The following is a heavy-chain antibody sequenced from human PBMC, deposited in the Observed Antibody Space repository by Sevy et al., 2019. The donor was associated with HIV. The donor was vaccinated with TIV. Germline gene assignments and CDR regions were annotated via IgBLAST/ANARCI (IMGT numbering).Heavy chain of an antibody. CDR3: AREAYSSGWPFDY. CDR1: GFTFSSYW. Sequence: GGSLRLSCAASGFTFSSYWMSWVRQAPGKGLEWVANIKQDGSEKYYVDSVKGRFTISRDNAKNSLYLQMNSLRAEDTAVYYRAREAYSSGWPFDYWGQGTLVTVSS. V-gene: IGHV3-7*01. D-gene: IGHD6-19*01. CDR2: IKQDGSEK. J-gene: IGHJ4*02.